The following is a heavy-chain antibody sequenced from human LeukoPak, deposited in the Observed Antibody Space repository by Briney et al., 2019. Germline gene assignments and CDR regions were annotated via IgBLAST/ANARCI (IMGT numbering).Heavy chain of an antibody. J-gene: IGHJ4*02. CDR1: GGSISSYY. V-gene: IGHV4-59*01. CDR2: IYYSGST. D-gene: IGHD4-17*01. Sequence: SETLSLTCTVSGGSISSYYWSWIRQPPGKGLEWIGYIYYSGSTNYNPSLKSRVTISVDTSKNQFSLNLSSVTAADTAVYYCARARSYYGDYTHLDYWDQGALVTVSS. CDR3: ARARSYYGDYTHLDY.